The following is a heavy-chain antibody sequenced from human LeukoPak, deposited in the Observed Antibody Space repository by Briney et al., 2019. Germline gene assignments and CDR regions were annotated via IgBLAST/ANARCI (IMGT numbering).Heavy chain of an antibody. V-gene: IGHV4-61*02. Sequence: SETLSLTCTVSGGSISSGSYYWSWIRQPAGKGLEWIGRIYTSGSTNYNPSLKSRVTISVDTSKNQFSLKLSSVTAADTAVYYCARDAATMVRGRLNWFDPWGQGTLVTVSS. D-gene: IGHD3-10*01. CDR3: ARDAATMVRGRLNWFDP. J-gene: IGHJ5*02. CDR2: IYTSGST. CDR1: GGSISSGSYY.